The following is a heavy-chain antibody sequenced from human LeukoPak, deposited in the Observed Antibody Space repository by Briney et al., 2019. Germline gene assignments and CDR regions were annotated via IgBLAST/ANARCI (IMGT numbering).Heavy chain of an antibody. Sequence: QTGGSLRLSCAASGFTFSSYWMHWVRQAPGKGLVWVSRINTDGSSTTYADSVKGRFTISRDNAKNTLYLQINSLRAEDTAVYYCSRVRVSSDYYIDYWGQGTLVTVSS. J-gene: IGHJ4*02. CDR1: GFTFSSYW. D-gene: IGHD3-22*01. CDR2: INTDGSST. V-gene: IGHV3-74*01. CDR3: SRVRVSSDYYIDY.